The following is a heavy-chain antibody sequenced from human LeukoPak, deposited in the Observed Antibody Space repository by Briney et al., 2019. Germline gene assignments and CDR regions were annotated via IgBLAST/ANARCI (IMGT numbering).Heavy chain of an antibody. D-gene: IGHD1-26*01. CDR2: ISAYNGNT. CDR1: GYTFTSYG. Sequence: ASVTVSCTASGYTFTSYGISWVRQAPGQGLEWMGWISAYNGNTNYAQKLQGRVTMTTDTSTSTAYMELRSLRSDDTAVYYCARKESGSYFVVYWGQGTLVTVSS. V-gene: IGHV1-18*01. J-gene: IGHJ4*02. CDR3: ARKESGSYFVVY.